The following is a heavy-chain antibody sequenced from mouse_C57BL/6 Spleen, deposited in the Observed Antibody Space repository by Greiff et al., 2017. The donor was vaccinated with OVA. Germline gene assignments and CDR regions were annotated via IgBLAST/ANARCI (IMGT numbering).Heavy chain of an antibody. Sequence: EVHLVESGGGLVKPGGSLKLSCAASGFTFSDYGMHWVRQAPEKGLEWVAYISSGISTIYYADTVKGRFTISRDNAKNTLFLQMTSLRSEDTTMYYCARNYGVSIFAYWGQGTLVTVSA. J-gene: IGHJ3*01. D-gene: IGHD1-1*01. V-gene: IGHV5-17*01. CDR2: ISSGISTI. CDR1: GFTFSDYG. CDR3: ARNYGVSIFAY.